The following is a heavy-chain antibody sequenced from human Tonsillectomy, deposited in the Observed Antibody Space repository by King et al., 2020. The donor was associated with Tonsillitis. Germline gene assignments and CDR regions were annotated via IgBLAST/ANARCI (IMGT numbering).Heavy chain of an antibody. CDR3: ARDVAAAGTGIDY. CDR2: IWFDGSNK. V-gene: IGHV3-33*01. Sequence: VQLVESGGGVVQPGRSLRLSCAASGFTFSSYGMHWVRQAPGKGLEWVAGIWFDGSNKYYADSVKGRFTISRDNSKNTLYLQMNSLRAEDTAVYYCARDVAAAGTGIDYWGQGTLVTVSS. J-gene: IGHJ4*02. CDR1: GFTFSSYG. D-gene: IGHD6-13*01.